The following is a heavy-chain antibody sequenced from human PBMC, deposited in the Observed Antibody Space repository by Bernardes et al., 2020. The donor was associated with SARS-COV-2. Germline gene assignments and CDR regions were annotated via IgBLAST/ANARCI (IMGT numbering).Heavy chain of an antibody. V-gene: IGHV3-15*01. Sequence: GRSLRLSCAASGFTFSNVRMSWVRQAPGKGLEWVGRITSKTDGGTTDYAAPVKGRFTISRDDSKNTLYLQMNSLKTEDTAVYYCTTGGAITIFGVVIVMDAFDIWGQGTMVTVSS. CDR1: GFTFSNVR. CDR3: TTGGAITIFGVVIVMDAFDI. CDR2: ITSKTDGGTT. J-gene: IGHJ3*02. D-gene: IGHD3-3*01.